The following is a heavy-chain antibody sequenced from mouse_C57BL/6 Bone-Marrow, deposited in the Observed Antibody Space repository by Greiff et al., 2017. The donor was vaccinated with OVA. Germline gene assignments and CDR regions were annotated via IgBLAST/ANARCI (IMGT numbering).Heavy chain of an antibody. D-gene: IGHD2-4*01. CDR1: GYTFTDYY. J-gene: IGHJ3*01. CDR3: ARRDDYDPWFAY. Sequence: VQLQQSGTELVKPGASVKISCKASGYTFTDYYMNWVKQSHGKSLEWIGDINPNNGGTRYNQKFKGKATLTVDKSSSTAYMELRSLTSEDSAAYDCARRDDYDPWFAYWGQGTLVTVSA. V-gene: IGHV1-26*01. CDR2: INPNNGGT.